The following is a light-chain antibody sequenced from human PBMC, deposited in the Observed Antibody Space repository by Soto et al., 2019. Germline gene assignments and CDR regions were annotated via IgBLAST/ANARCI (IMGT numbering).Light chain of an antibody. Sequence: DIQMTQSLSSLSASVRDRVTITCRASQSISNSLSWYQQKPGKAPNFLIYVASTLQSGVPSRFSGSGSGTHVTLTISSLQPEDVATYYCQQTFSPPYTFGQGTKLEIK. J-gene: IGKJ2*01. V-gene: IGKV1-39*01. CDR1: QSISNS. CDR3: QQTFSPPYT. CDR2: VAS.